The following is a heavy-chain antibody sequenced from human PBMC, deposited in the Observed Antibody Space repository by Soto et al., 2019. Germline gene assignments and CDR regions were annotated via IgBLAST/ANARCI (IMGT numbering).Heavy chain of an antibody. CDR3: ARDLIVSGTSSPHHNWFVP. CDR2: IYYSGST. CDR1: GGSVFSSGHY. Sequence: PSETLSLTCTVSGGSVFSSGHYWSWIRQPPWKGLEWIGYIYYSGSTNYNPSLKSRVTISIDTSKNQFSLKLSSVTAADTAVYYCARDLIVSGTSSPHHNWFVPCCQGXLLTVCS. J-gene: IGHJ5*02. V-gene: IGHV4-61*08. D-gene: IGHD1-7*01.